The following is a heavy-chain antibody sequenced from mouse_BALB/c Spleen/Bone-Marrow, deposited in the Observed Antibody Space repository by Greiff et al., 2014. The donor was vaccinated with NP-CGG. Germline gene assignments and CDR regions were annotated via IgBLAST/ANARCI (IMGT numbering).Heavy chain of an antibody. Sequence: QVQLQQSRAELVKPGASVKLSCKASGYSFTSYWMHWVKQRPGQGLEWIGEISPSNGRSNYNEKFKSKATLTVDKSSSTAYMQLSGLTSEDSAVYYCTRSELRRGGYALDYWSLGTSVTVSS. CDR2: ISPSNGRS. CDR3: TRSELRRGGYALDY. D-gene: IGHD2-12*01. V-gene: IGHV1S81*02. J-gene: IGHJ4*01. CDR1: GYSFTSYW.